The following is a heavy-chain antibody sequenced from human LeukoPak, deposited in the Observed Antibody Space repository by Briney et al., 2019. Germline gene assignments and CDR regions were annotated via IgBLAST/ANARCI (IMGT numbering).Heavy chain of an antibody. CDR3: ARASILGYCSGGSCYHDYYYYYGMDV. Sequence: PSETLSLTCAVYGGSFSGYYWSWIRRPPGKGLEWIGEINHSGSTNYNPSLKSRVTISVDTSKNQFSLKLSSVTAADTAVYYCARASILGYCSGGSCYHDYYYYYGMDVWGQGTTVTVSS. J-gene: IGHJ6*02. V-gene: IGHV4-34*01. CDR1: GGSFSGYY. CDR2: INHSGST. D-gene: IGHD2-15*01.